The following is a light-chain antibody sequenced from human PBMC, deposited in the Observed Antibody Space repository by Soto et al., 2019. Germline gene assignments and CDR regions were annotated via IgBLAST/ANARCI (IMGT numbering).Light chain of an antibody. CDR2: KAS. J-gene: IGKJ2*01. CDR3: QQYTTYPYT. V-gene: IGKV1-5*03. CDR1: QSINSW. Sequence: DIPMTQSPSTLSASVGDRVTITCRASQSINSWLAWYQQKPGKAPKLLIYKASSLQSGVPSRFSGSGSGTEFTLTISSLQPDDFATYYCQQYTTYPYTFGQGTKLAIK.